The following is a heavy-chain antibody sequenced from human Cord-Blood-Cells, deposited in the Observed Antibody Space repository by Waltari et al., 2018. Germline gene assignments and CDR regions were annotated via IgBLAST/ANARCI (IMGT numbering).Heavy chain of an antibody. CDR1: GGTFSSYA. CDR2: IIPIFGTA. Sequence: QVQLVQSGAEVKKPGSSVKVSCKASGGTFSSYAISWVRQSPGQGLEWMGGIIPIFGTANYAQKVHGRVTITAGESTSTAYLELSSLRSEGTVVYYCAREWNDFWSGYGMDVWGQGTTVTVSS. V-gene: IGHV1-69*01. CDR3: AREWNDFWSGYGMDV. J-gene: IGHJ6*02. D-gene: IGHD3-3*01.